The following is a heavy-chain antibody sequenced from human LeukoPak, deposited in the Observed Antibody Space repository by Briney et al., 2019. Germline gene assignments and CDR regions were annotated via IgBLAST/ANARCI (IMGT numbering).Heavy chain of an antibody. CDR3: ARGHSSGWFDY. V-gene: IGHV3-64*01. D-gene: IGHD6-19*01. Sequence: PGGSLRLSCAASGFTFSSYAMHWVHQAPGKGLEYVSAISSNGGSTYYANSVKGRFTISRDNSKNTLYLQMGSLRAEDMAVYYCARGHSSGWFDYWGQGTLVTVSS. J-gene: IGHJ4*02. CDR1: GFTFSSYA. CDR2: ISSNGGST.